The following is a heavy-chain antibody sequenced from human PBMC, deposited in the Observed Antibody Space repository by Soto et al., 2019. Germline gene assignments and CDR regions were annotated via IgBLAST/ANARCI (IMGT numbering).Heavy chain of an antibody. D-gene: IGHD2-2*01. CDR3: ARAQSPVYCSSTSCPNWFDP. CDR2: ISSSGSTI. CDR1: GFTFSSYE. V-gene: IGHV3-48*03. Sequence: PGGSLRLSCAASGFTFSSYEMNWVRQAPGKGLEWVSYISSSGSTIYYADSVKGRLTISRDNAKNSLYLQMNSLRAEDTAVYYCARAQSPVYCSSTSCPNWFDPWGQGTLVTVSS. J-gene: IGHJ5*02.